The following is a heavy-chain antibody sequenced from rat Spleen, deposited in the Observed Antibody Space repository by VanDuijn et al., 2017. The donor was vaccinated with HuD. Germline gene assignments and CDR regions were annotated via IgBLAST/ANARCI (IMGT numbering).Heavy chain of an antibody. CDR1: GFTFSNYY. V-gene: IGHV5-27*01. D-gene: IGHD4-1*01. CDR3: TRDRGAHFDY. CDR2: ISAGGGST. J-gene: IGHJ2*01. Sequence: EVQLVESGGGLVQPGRSLNLSCAASGFTFSNYYMAWVRQAPTKGLEWVAYISAGGGSTYYPDSVKGRFTISRDNAKSTLYLQMNSLRSEDTATYYCTRDRGAHFDYWGQGVMVTVSS.